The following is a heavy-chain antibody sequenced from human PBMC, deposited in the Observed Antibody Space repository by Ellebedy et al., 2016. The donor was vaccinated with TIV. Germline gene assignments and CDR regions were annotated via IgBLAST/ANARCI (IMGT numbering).Heavy chain of an antibody. CDR3: ARDSEGYFDY. J-gene: IGHJ4*02. V-gene: IGHV4-31*11. CDR2: IYYSGST. Sequence: SETLSLXXAVYGGSFSGYYWSWIRQHPGKGLEWIGYIYYSGSTYYNPSLKSRVTISVDTSKNQFSLKLSSVTAADTAVYYCARDSEGYFDYWGQGTLVTVSS. CDR1: GGSFSGYY.